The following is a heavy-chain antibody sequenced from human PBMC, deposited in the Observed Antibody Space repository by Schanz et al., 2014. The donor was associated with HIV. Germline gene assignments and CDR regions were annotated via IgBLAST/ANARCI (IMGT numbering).Heavy chain of an antibody. D-gene: IGHD6-19*01. CDR2: FNVMLSKI. J-gene: IGHJ6*02. Sequence: QVQLVQSGAEVKKTGSSVKVSCKASGGTFRSNAITWVRQAPGQGLEWIGHFNVMLSKINSAQKFQGRVSMTADPSTNTAYMEMRGLRFEDTAVYYCASGRRSGIGWRMEVWGQGTTVTVSS. CDR1: GGTFRSNA. V-gene: IGHV1-69*01. CDR3: ASGRRSGIGWRMEV.